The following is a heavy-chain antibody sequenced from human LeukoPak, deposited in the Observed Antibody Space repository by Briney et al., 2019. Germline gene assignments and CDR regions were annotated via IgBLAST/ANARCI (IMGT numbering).Heavy chain of an antibody. Sequence: GGSLRLSCAASGFTFYSYGMYWVRQAPGKGLEWVAFIRYDGSNKYYADSVKGRFTISRDNSKNTLYLQMNSLRAEDTAVYYCANLTPYGDYFDYWGQGTLVTVSS. V-gene: IGHV3-30*02. D-gene: IGHD4-17*01. CDR3: ANLTPYGDYFDY. CDR2: IRYDGSNK. J-gene: IGHJ4*02. CDR1: GFTFYSYG.